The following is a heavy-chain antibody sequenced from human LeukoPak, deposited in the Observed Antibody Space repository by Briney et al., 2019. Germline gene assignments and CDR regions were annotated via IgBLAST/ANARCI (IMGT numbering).Heavy chain of an antibody. V-gene: IGHV4-34*01. CDR2: INNSGST. J-gene: IGHJ5*02. CDR1: GGSFSGYY. Sequence: SETLSLTCAVYGGSFSGYYWNWIRQPPGKGLEWIGEINNSGSTNYNPSLKSRVTISRDTSKNQFSLKLSSVTAADTAVYYCAREGLNMVRGVSPKEAWGWFDPWGQGTLVTVSS. D-gene: IGHD3-10*01. CDR3: AREGLNMVRGVSPKEAWGWFDP.